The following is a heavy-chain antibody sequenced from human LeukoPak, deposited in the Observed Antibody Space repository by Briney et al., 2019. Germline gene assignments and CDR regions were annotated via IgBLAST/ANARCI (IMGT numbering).Heavy chain of an antibody. Sequence: ASVKVSCKASGYNFSSYGISWVRQAPGQGLEWMGWISAYNGNTNYAQKLQGRVTMTTDTSTSTAYMELRSLRSDDTAVYYCAREGGWFGELLTTIDYWGQGTLVTVSS. J-gene: IGHJ4*02. D-gene: IGHD3-10*01. CDR2: ISAYNGNT. CDR3: AREGGWFGELLTTIDY. V-gene: IGHV1-18*04. CDR1: GYNFSSYG.